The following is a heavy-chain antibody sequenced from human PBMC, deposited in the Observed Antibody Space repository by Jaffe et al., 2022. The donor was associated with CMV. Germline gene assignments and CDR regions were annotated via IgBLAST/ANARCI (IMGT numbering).Heavy chain of an antibody. D-gene: IGHD2-21*02. J-gene: IGHJ4*02. CDR2: IWFDGSNT. CDR1: GFTFSNYA. CDR3: ARGDGGGSGGDCYLD. V-gene: IGHV3-33*08. Sequence: QVQLVESGGGVVQPGRSLRLSCAASGFTFSNYAMHWVRQAPGKGLEWVAIIWFDGSNTYYADSVRGRFTLSRDNSKNTLYLQINSLRAEDTAIYYCARGDGGGSGGDCYLDWGQGTLVTVSS.